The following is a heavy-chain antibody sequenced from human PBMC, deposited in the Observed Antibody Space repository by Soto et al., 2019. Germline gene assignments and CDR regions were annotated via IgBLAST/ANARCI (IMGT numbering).Heavy chain of an antibody. V-gene: IGHV4-61*08. CDR3: ARQADRAPTVVRF. D-gene: IGHD4-17*01. Sequence: SETLSLTCTVSGGSVRSGGYFWSWIRQPPGKGLEWIGYIYNTGSTYYNPSLKSRVTISVDTSKNQFSLKLSSVTAADTAVYYCARQADRAPTVVRFWGQGTLVTVSS. CDR1: GGSVRSGGYF. CDR2: IYNTGST. J-gene: IGHJ4*02.